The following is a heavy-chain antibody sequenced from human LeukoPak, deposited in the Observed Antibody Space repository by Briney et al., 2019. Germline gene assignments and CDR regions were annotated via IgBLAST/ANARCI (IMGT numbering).Heavy chain of an antibody. CDR1: GDSISRHIYH. D-gene: IGHD2-15*01. J-gene: IGHJ4*02. Sequence: PSETLSLTCSVSGDSISRHIYHWTWIRQSPGEGLEWIGNIHNSGTTYYKPSLKSRVTISVDTSKNHFSLKLSSVTAADTAVYYCARQWDGGLDYWGQGTLVTVSS. CDR3: ARQWDGGLDY. V-gene: IGHV4-39*01. CDR2: IHNSGTT.